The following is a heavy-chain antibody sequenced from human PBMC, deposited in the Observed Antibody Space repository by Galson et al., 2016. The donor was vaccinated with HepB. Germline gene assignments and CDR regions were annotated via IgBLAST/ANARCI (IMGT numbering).Heavy chain of an antibody. CDR3: ATSGYSGYDYFDY. Sequence: LVKPTQTLTLTCAFSGFSLTTTGVGVGWIRQPPGKGLEWIGELTPSGSTHYNPSLMSRVTISVDTSKNQFSLKLTSVTAADTAVYYCATSGYSGYDYFDYWGQGTLVTVSS. CDR2: LTPSGST. D-gene: IGHD5-12*01. J-gene: IGHJ4*02. V-gene: IGHV4-34*01. CDR1: GFSLTTT.